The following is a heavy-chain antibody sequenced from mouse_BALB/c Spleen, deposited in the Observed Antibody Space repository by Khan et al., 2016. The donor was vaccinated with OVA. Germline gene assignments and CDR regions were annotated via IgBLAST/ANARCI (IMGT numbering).Heavy chain of an antibody. V-gene: IGHV1S135*01. D-gene: IGHD2-2*01. CDR3: TRHGYVAWFTY. CDR1: GHSFTSYY. CDR2: IDPFSGGI. J-gene: IGHJ3*01. Sequence: EVQLQQSGPELMKPGASVKISCKASGHSFTSYYIHWVMQSPGKSLEWIGYIDPFSGGITYNQKFTGKAKLTVDKSSSTAYIHLSNLTSEDSAVYYCTRHGYVAWFTYWGQGTQVTVSA.